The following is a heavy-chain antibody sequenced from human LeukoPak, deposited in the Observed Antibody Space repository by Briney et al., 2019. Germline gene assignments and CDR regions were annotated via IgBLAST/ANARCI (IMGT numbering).Heavy chain of an antibody. D-gene: IGHD6-13*01. CDR3: ASSSIASERGTFYFDY. J-gene: IGHJ4*02. CDR2: IYHSGST. Sequence: SETLSLTCAVYGGSFSGYYWSWIRQPPGKGLEWIGYIYHSGSTYYNPSLKSRVTISVDRSKNQFSLKLSSVTAADTAVYYCASSSIASERGTFYFDYWGQGTLVTVSS. CDR1: GGSFSGYY. V-gene: IGHV4-34*01.